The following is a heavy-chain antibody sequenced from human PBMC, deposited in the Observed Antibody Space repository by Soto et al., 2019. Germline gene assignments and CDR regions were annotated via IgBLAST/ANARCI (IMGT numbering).Heavy chain of an antibody. D-gene: IGHD2-8*02. CDR3: ARDKITGIFDY. CDR2: INHSGST. J-gene: IGHJ4*02. CDR1: GGSFSGYY. Sequence: SETLSLTCAVYGGSFSGYYWTWIRQPPGTGLEWIGEINHSGSTNYNPSLKSRVTISVDTSKNQFSLKLTSVTAADTAVYYCARDKITGIFDYWGKGTLVTVSS. V-gene: IGHV4-34*01.